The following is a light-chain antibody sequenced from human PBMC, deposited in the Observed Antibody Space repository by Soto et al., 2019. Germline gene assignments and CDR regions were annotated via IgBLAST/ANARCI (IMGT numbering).Light chain of an antibody. V-gene: IGKV4-1*01. CDR2: WAS. CDR1: QSVLYSSNHKNY. Sequence: DIVMTQSPDSLAVSLGERATINCKSSQSVLYSSNHKNYLAWYQQKPGQPPKLLIYWASTRDSGVPDRFSGRGYGEDFTLTTNSLKAEDADVYYCKQSYRTPQTFGQGTKVEIK. CDR3: KQSYRTPQT. J-gene: IGKJ1*01.